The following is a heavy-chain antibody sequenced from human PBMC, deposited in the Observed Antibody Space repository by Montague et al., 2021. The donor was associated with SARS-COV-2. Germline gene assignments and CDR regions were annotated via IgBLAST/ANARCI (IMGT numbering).Heavy chain of an antibody. CDR3: ARVRITMMVVVDAFDI. Sequence: TLSLTSTVSGGSISSGGYYWSWIRQHPGKGLEWIGYIYYSGSTYYXPSLKSRVTISVDTSKNQFSLKLSSVTAADTAVYYCARVRITMMVVVDAFDIWGQGTMVTVSS. CDR1: GGSISSGGYY. CDR2: IYYSGST. D-gene: IGHD3-22*01. J-gene: IGHJ3*02. V-gene: IGHV4-31*03.